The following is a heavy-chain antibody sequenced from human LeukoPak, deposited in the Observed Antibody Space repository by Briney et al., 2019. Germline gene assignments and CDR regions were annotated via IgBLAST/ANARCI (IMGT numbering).Heavy chain of an antibody. CDR2: FDPEDGET. V-gene: IGHV1-24*01. J-gene: IGHJ4*02. Sequence: ASVKVSCKVSGYTLTELSMHWVRQAPGKGLEWMGGFDPEDGETIYAQKFQGRVTMTEDTSTDTAYMELSSLRSEDTAVYYCARGGHQSGPPELQIDYWGQGTLVTVSS. CDR1: GYTLTELS. D-gene: IGHD6-25*01. CDR3: ARGGHQSGPPELQIDY.